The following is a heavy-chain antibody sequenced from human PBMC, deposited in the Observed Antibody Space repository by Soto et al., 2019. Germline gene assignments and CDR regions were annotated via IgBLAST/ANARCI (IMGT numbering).Heavy chain of an antibody. CDR2: ISGSGGST. CDR3: AKRGTCGSGSYYLDYFDY. Sequence: GGSLRLSCAASGFTFSSYAMSWVRQAPGKGLEWVSAISGSGGSTYYADSVKGRFTISRDNSKNTLYLQMNSLRAEDTAVYYCAKRGTCGSGSYYLDYFDYWAREPWSPSPQ. CDR1: GFTFSSYA. D-gene: IGHD3-10*01. J-gene: IGHJ4*02. V-gene: IGHV3-23*01.